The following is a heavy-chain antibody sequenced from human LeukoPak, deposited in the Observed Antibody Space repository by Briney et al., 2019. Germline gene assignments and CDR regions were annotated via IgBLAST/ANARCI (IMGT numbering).Heavy chain of an antibody. CDR1: GVSISSSY. V-gene: IGHV4-59*01. D-gene: IGHD3-22*01. CDR2: IHQNGNI. CDR3: ARGYYDGSGYSNAFDI. J-gene: IGHJ3*02. Sequence: SETLSLTCSVSGVSISSSYWRWIRQPPGKRLEWIGFIHQNGNINYHPSLKSRVTMSVDTSKNQFSLQMRSVTAADTAVYYCARGYYDGSGYSNAFDIWGQGTMVAV.